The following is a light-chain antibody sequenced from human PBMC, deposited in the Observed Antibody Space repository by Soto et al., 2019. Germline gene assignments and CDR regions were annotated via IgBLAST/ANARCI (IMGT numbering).Light chain of an antibody. J-gene: IGKJ1*01. V-gene: IGKV3-20*01. CDR3: QQYGSSRT. CDR1: QRVNSDY. Sequence: EVVLTQSPGTLSLSPGERATLSCRASQRVNSDYLAWYQQKPGQAPRLVIHGASTRATGIPDRFTGSGSGTDFTLTIRRLEPEDFAVYYCQQYGSSRTFGQGTKVDI. CDR2: GAS.